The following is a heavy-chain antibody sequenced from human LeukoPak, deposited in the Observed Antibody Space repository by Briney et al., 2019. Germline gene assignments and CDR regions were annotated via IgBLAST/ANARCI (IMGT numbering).Heavy chain of an antibody. CDR3: ARGMSSGYDFDY. V-gene: IGHV3-9*01. J-gene: IGHJ4*02. CDR1: GFTFDDYA. CDR2: ISWNSGSI. Sequence: GRSLRLSCAASGFTFDDYAMHWVRQAPGKGLEWVSGISWNSGSIGYADSVKGRFTISRDNAKNSLYLQMNSLRAEDTAVYYCARGMSSGYDFDYWGQGTLVTVSS. D-gene: IGHD5-12*01.